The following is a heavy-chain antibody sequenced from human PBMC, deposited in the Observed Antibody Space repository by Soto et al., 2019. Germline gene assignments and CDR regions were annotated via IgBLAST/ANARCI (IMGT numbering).Heavy chain of an antibody. CDR3: ASQDIVLVPAASS. V-gene: IGHV4-30-4*01. D-gene: IGHD2-2*01. CDR1: GGSISSGDYY. Sequence: QVQLQESGPGLVKPSQTLSLTCTVSGGSISSGDYYWSWIRQPPGKGLEWIGYIYYSGSTYYNPSLQSRGXXSXDXXKNHFALKLSSVTAADTAVYYCASQDIVLVPAASSWGQGTLVTVSS. J-gene: IGHJ5*02. CDR2: IYYSGST.